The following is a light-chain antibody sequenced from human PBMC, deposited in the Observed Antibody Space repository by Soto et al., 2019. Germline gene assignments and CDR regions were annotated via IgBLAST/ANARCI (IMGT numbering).Light chain of an antibody. CDR1: SSDVGGYNY. CDR2: EVS. Sequence: QSALTQPPSASGSPGQSVTISCTGTSSDVGGYNYVSWYQQHPGKAPKLMISEVSKRPSGVPDRFSGSKSGNTASLTVSGLQAEDEADYYCSSSAGNNNVVFGGGTKVTVL. J-gene: IGLJ2*01. V-gene: IGLV2-8*01. CDR3: SSSAGNNNVV.